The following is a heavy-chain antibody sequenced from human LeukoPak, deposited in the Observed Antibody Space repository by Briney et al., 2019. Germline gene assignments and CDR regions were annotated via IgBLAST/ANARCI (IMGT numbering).Heavy chain of an antibody. Sequence: PGGSLRLSCAASGFTFTIYWMSWVRQAPGKGLEWVANIKQDGSEQYYVDSVKGRFTISRDNAKNSLYLQMDSLRAEDTAVYYCARDRRKAEYDSWSGYYPYMDVWGKGTTVTVSS. J-gene: IGHJ6*03. CDR1: GFTFTIYW. CDR2: IKQDGSEQ. CDR3: ARDRRKAEYDSWSGYYPYMDV. D-gene: IGHD3-3*01. V-gene: IGHV3-7*01.